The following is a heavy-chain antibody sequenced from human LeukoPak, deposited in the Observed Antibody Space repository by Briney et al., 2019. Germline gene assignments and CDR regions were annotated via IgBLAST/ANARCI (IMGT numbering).Heavy chain of an antibody. V-gene: IGHV4-61*02. Sequence: SETLSLTCTVSGGSISSGSYCWSWLRQPAGKGLEWIGRIYTSGSTNYNPSLKSRVTISVDTSKNQLSLKLSSVTAADTAVYYCARDSQKSGWLDYWGQGTLVTVSS. CDR1: GGSISSGSYC. CDR3: ARDSQKSGWLDY. CDR2: IYTSGST. D-gene: IGHD6-19*01. J-gene: IGHJ4*02.